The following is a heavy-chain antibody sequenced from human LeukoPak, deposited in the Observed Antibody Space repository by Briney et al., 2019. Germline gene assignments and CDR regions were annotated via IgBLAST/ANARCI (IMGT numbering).Heavy chain of an antibody. V-gene: IGHV1-18*01. J-gene: IGHJ4*02. CDR1: GYTFTSYD. D-gene: IGHD3-16*01. Sequence: GASVTVSCKASGYTFTSYDISWVRQAPGQGLEWMGWISAYNGDTNYAQKLQGRVTMTTDTSTSTAYMELRSLRSDDTAVYYCARVYYSTRLDYWGQGTLVTVSS. CDR3: ARVYYSTRLDY. CDR2: ISAYNGDT.